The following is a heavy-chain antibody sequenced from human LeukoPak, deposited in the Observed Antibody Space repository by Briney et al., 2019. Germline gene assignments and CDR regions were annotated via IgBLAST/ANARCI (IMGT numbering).Heavy chain of an antibody. J-gene: IGHJ2*01. Sequence: PGGSLRLSCAASGFIFSRYWMTWVRQAPGKGLEWVANIKPDGSEKKYVDSVKGRFTISRDNAKNSLYLQMNSLRDEDTAVYYCARRFDLWGRGTLVTVSS. CDR2: IKPDGSEK. V-gene: IGHV3-7*04. CDR3: ARRFDL. CDR1: GFIFSRYW.